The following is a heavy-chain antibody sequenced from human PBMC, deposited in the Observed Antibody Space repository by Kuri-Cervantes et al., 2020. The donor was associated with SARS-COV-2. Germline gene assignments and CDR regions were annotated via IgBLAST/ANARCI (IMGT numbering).Heavy chain of an antibody. Sequence: GSLRLSCTVSGGSIGSYYWSWIRQPPGKGLEWIGYIYYSGSTNYNPSLKSRVTISVDTSKNQFSLKLSSVTAADTAVYYCARAPSNWNYSGWYFDLWGRGTLVTVSS. D-gene: IGHD1-7*01. V-gene: IGHV4-59*01. J-gene: IGHJ2*01. CDR1: GGSIGSYY. CDR2: IYYSGST. CDR3: ARAPSNWNYSGWYFDL.